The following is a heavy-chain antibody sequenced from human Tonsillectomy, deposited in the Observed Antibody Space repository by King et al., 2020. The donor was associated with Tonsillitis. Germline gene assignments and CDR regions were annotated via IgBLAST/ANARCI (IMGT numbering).Heavy chain of an antibody. CDR3: SRIQGRDGDNFDY. J-gene: IGHJ4*02. CDR2: IYYSGTT. D-gene: IGHD5-24*01. V-gene: IGHV4-30-4*01. Sequence: VQLQESGPGLVKPSQTLSLTCTVSGGSISSGDYYWSWVRQPPGKGLEWIGYIYYSGTTYYNPSLKSRVSISIDTSKNQFSLKLSSVTAADTAGYFLSRIQGRDGDNFDYWGQGTLVTVSS. CDR1: GGSISSGDYY.